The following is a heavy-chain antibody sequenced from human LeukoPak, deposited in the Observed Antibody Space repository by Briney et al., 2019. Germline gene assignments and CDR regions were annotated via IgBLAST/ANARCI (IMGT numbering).Heavy chain of an antibody. V-gene: IGHV1-69*01. CDR2: IIPILGTA. D-gene: IGHD3-10*01. CDR1: GGTFNNYA. Sequence: SVKVSCKASGGTFNNYANSWVRQAPGQGLEWMGGIIPILGTAKYAQKLQRRVTITADESTSTAYIELSSLRSEDTAVYYCARDSSPMVRGVMVDWGQGTLVTVSS. J-gene: IGHJ4*02. CDR3: ARDSSPMVRGVMVD.